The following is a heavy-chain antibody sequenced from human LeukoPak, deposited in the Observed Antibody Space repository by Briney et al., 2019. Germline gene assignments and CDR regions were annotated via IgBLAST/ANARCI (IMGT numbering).Heavy chain of an antibody. CDR1: GGSISSYY. V-gene: IGHV4-59*01. Sequence: SETLSLTCAVSGGSISSYYWSWIRQPPGKGLEWTGYIYYSGSTNYNPSLKSRVTISVDTSKNQFSLKLSSVTAADTAVYYCARDYTLSGTTGTRLYYYGMDVWGQGTTVTVSS. D-gene: IGHD1-1*01. CDR3: ARDYTLSGTTGTRLYYYGMDV. CDR2: IYYSGST. J-gene: IGHJ6*02.